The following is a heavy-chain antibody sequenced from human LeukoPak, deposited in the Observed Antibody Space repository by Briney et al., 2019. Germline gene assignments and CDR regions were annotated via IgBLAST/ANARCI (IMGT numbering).Heavy chain of an antibody. Sequence: ASVKVSCKASGYTFTSYGISWVRQAPGQGLEWMGWISAYNGNTNYAQKLQGRVTMTTDTSTSTAYMELRSLRSDDTAVYYCARDPAAPRYYYDSSGRFDPWGQGTPVTVSS. J-gene: IGHJ5*02. CDR3: ARDPAAPRYYYDSSGRFDP. CDR1: GYTFTSYG. D-gene: IGHD3-22*01. V-gene: IGHV1-18*01. CDR2: ISAYNGNT.